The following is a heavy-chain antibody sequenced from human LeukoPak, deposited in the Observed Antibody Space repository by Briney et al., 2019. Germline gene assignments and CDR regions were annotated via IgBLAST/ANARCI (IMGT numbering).Heavy chain of an antibody. Sequence: GASVKVSCKASGYTFTGYYMHWVRQAPGQGLEWMGWINPNSGGTNYAQKFQGRVTMTRGTSISTAYMELSRLRSEDTAVYYCARGVRSEVTMVRGVITYYYYYYMDVWGKGTTVTVSS. V-gene: IGHV1-2*02. CDR3: ARGVRSEVTMVRGVITYYYYYYMDV. CDR1: GYTFTGYY. D-gene: IGHD3-10*01. J-gene: IGHJ6*03. CDR2: INPNSGGT.